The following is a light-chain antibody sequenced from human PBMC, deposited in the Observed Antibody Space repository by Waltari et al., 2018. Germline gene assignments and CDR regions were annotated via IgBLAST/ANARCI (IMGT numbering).Light chain of an antibody. V-gene: IGKV3-15*01. CDR1: QSISIY. Sequence: EIVMTQSPATLSVSPGERATLSCRASQSISIYLAWFQQKPGQAPSLLLYHASPRATGIPARLSGSGSGTEFTLTISSLQSEDFAVYYCQQYYDGRTFGQGTKLEIK. CDR3: QQYYDGRT. J-gene: IGKJ2*01. CDR2: HAS.